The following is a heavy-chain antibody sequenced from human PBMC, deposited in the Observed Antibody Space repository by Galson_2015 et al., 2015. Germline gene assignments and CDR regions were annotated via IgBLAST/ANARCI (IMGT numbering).Heavy chain of an antibody. D-gene: IGHD2-15*01. CDR1: GGTFSSYA. CDR2: IIPIFGTA. J-gene: IGHJ6*02. CDR3: ARSCSGGSCYQYYYYYGMDV. V-gene: IGHV1-69*13. Sequence: SVKVSCKASGGTFSSYAISWVRQAPGQGLEWMGGIIPIFGTANYAQKFQGRVTITADESTSTAYMELSSLRSEDTAVYYCARSCSGGSCYQYYYYYGMDVWGQGTTVTVSS.